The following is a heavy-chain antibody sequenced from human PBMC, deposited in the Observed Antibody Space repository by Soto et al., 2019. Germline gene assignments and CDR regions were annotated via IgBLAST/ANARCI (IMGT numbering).Heavy chain of an antibody. CDR2: ISYDGSNK. D-gene: IGHD6-13*01. CDR1: GFTFSSYG. V-gene: IGHV3-30*18. J-gene: IGHJ6*02. CDR3: AKEIAAAGTPFDYYYGMGV. Sequence: GGSLRLSCAASGFTFSSYGMHWVRQAPGKGLEWVAVISYDGSNKYYADSVKGRFTISRDNSKNTLYLQMNSLRAEDTAVYYCAKEIAAAGTPFDYYYGMGVWGQGTTVTVSS.